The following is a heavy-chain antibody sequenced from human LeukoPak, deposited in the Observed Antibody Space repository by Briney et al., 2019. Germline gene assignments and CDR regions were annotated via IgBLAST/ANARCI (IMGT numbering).Heavy chain of an antibody. CDR1: GGSISSYY. D-gene: IGHD4-23*01. J-gene: IGHJ4*02. CDR3: ARYDYSGGFDY. CDR2: IYYSGST. V-gene: IGHV4-59*08. Sequence: SETLSLTCTVSGGSISSYYWSWIRQPPGKGLEWIGYIYYSGSTNYNPSLKSRVTISVDTSKNQFPLKLSSVTAADTAVYYCARYDYSGGFDYWGQGTLVTVSS.